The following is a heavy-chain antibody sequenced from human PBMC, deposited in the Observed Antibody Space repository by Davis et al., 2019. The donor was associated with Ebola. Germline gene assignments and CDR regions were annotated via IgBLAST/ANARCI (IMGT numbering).Heavy chain of an antibody. V-gene: IGHV3-64*01. Sequence: GESLKISCAASGFTLNSYWMHWVRQAPGRGLEYVSAISSNGRSTYYANSVKGRFTISRDNSENTLFLHMGSLRTEDMAVYYCARDGGYCSGGSCYSGGWFDPWGQGTLVTVSS. CDR1: GFTLNSYW. D-gene: IGHD2-15*01. J-gene: IGHJ5*02. CDR3: ARDGGYCSGGSCYSGGWFDP. CDR2: ISSNGRST.